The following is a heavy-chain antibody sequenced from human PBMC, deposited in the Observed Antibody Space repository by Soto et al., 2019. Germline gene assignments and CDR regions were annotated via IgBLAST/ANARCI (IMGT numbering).Heavy chain of an antibody. Sequence: SVKVSCKASGRTLYTYTFSWVRQAPGQGLEWMGSITPIYPTTNYAEKFQGRLTVTADGSTNTAYMELNSLTSEDTAVYYCARMPRCSFPTSDDLDSWGQGTLVPVAS. J-gene: IGHJ4*02. CDR2: ITPIYPTT. CDR1: GRTLYTYT. D-gene: IGHD5-18*01. V-gene: IGHV1-69*13. CDR3: ARMPRCSFPTSDDLDS.